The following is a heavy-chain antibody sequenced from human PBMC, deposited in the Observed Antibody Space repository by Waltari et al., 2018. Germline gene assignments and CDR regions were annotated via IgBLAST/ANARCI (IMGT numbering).Heavy chain of an antibody. D-gene: IGHD3-22*01. J-gene: IGHJ4*02. Sequence: QVQLVQSGAEVKKPGSSVKVSCKASGGTFSRYAISWVRQAPGQGLEWMGGIIPILGTANDAQKFQGRVTSTADESTSTAYMELSSLRSEDTAVYYCARRGGSYYEIDYWGQGTLVTVSS. CDR3: ARRGGSYYEIDY. CDR2: IIPILGTA. CDR1: GGTFSRYA. V-gene: IGHV1-69*13.